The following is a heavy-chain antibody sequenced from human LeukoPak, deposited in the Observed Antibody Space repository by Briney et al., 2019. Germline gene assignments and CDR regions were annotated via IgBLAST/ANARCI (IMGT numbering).Heavy chain of an antibody. V-gene: IGHV3-7*01. CDR2: INKDGSDK. CDR1: GFTFSSYW. CDR3: ARGACSGGSCYFDY. J-gene: IGHJ4*02. Sequence: GGSLRLSCAASGFTFSSYWMSWVRQAPGRGLDWVANINKDGSDKYYVDSVKGRFTVSRDNAKNSLYLQMNSLRAEDTAVYYCARGACSGGSCYFDYWGQGTLVTVSS. D-gene: IGHD2-15*01.